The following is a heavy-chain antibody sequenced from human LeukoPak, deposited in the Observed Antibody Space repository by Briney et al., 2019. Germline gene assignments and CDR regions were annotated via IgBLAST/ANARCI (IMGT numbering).Heavy chain of an antibody. CDR1: GYTFTSYY. Sequence: AASVKVSCKASGYTFTSYYMHWVRQAPGQGLEWMGINFFHDGSTSNTQKFQGRVTMTRDTSTSTVYMELSSLRSEDTAVYYCARDSGNYHYDMDVWGQGTTVIVSS. CDR3: ARDSGNYHYDMDV. CDR2: NFFHDGST. D-gene: IGHD3-10*01. J-gene: IGHJ6*02. V-gene: IGHV1-46*01.